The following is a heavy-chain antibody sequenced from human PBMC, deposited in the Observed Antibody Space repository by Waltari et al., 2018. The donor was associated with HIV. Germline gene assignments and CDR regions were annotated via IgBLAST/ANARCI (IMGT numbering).Heavy chain of an antibody. CDR1: GFTVSGWY. D-gene: IGHD4-17*01. J-gene: IGHJ2*01. CDR2: IYGGGSP. CDR3: ATTSTVGRNWHFDV. Sequence: VQVVESGGRLIQPGGSLRLSCAASGFTVSGWYLTWVRQAPGKGLEWISLIYGGGSPSYADSVKGRFTLSRDTSTNTIYLQMDNLRAEDTAMYHCATTSTVGRNWHFDVWGRGSLVTVSS. V-gene: IGHV3-53*01.